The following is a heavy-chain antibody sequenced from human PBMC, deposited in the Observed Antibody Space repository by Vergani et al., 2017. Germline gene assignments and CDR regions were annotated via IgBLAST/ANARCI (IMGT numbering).Heavy chain of an antibody. Sequence: EVQLVESGGGLVKPGGSLRLSCAASGFTFSSYSMNWVRQAPGKGLEWVSSISSSSSYIYYADSVKGRFTISGDNAKTALYRQMNSLRAEDTAVYYCARDITQWLLYGHKLGYYGIDVWDEGSTVTVSA. D-gene: IGHD3-3*01. J-gene: IGHJ6*04. CDR2: ISSSSSYI. CDR3: ARDITQWLLYGHKLGYYGIDV. V-gene: IGHV3-21*01. CDR1: GFTFSSYS.